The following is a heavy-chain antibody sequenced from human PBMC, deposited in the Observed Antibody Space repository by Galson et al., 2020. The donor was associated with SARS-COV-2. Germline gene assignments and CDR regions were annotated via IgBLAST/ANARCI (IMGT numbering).Heavy chain of an antibody. CDR1: GFTFSSYA. J-gene: IGHJ4*02. Sequence: GESLKISCAASGFTFSSYAMSWVRQAPGKGLEWVSAISGSGVSTYYADSVKGRFTISRDNSKNTLYLQMNSLRAEDTAVYYCAKGQDSNIGQVLFDYWGQGTLVTVSS. D-gene: IGHD3-22*01. V-gene: IGHV3-23*01. CDR2: ISGSGVST. CDR3: AKGQDSNIGQVLFDY.